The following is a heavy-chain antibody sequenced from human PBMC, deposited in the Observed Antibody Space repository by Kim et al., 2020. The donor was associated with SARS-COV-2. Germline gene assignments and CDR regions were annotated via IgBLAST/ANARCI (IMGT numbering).Heavy chain of an antibody. CDR1: GGSLSSSSYY. Sequence: SETLSLTCTVSGGSLSSSSYYWGWIRQPPGKGLEWIGTAYYIGNTYYNPSLKSRVTISVDTSKNQFSLKLGSVTAADTAVYYCARHHMYSSGWYVAFYY. CDR2: AYYIGNT. CDR3: ARHHMYSSGWYVAFYY. J-gene: IGHJ6*01. V-gene: IGHV4-39*01. D-gene: IGHD6-19*01.